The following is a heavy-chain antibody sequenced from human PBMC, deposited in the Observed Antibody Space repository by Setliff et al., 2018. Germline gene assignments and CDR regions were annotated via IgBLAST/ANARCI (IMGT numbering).Heavy chain of an antibody. V-gene: IGHV3-7*03. D-gene: IGHD5-18*01. CDR2: IKRDGREI. CDR3: ASGHRYGYLFEY. CDR1: GFTFSSYW. J-gene: IGHJ4*02. Sequence: LRLSCAASGFTFSSYWMSWVRQAPGKGLEWVANIKRDGREIYYVDSVKGRFTISRDNAKNSLYLQLNSLRAEDTAVYYCASGHRYGYLFEYWGQGTLVTVSS.